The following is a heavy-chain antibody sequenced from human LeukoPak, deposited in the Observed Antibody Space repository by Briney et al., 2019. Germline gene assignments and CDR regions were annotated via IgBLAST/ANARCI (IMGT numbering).Heavy chain of an antibody. CDR2: ISGSDGST. J-gene: IGHJ4*02. V-gene: IGHV3-23*01. CDR3: AKERSGIPAAANY. D-gene: IGHD6-13*01. Sequence: PGGSLRLSCAASGFTFSSYAMSRVRQAPGKGLDWVSGISGSDGSTYYADSVKGRFTISRDNSKNTLYLQMNSLRAEDTAVYYCAKERSGIPAAANYWGQGTLVTVSS. CDR1: GFTFSSYA.